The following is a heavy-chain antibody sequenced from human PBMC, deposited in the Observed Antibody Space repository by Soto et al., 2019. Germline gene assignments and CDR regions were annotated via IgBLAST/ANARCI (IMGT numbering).Heavy chain of an antibody. Sequence: GGSLRLSCAASGFTFSSYDMHWVRQATGKGLEWVSAIGTAGDTYYNPSLKSRVTISVDTSKNQFSLKLSSVTAADTAVYYCARQIKVSRRLDCGDCYSVQFDYWGQGTLVTVSS. CDR1: GFTFSSYD. CDR3: ARQIKVSRRLDCGDCYSVQFDY. V-gene: IGHV3-13*01. CDR2: IGTAGDT. J-gene: IGHJ4*02. D-gene: IGHD2-21*02.